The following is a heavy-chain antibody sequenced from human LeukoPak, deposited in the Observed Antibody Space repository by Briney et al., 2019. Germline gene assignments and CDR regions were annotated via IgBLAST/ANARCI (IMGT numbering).Heavy chain of an antibody. CDR2: IYPGDSDT. CDR3: ARYRSGTYYFDY. D-gene: IGHD3-10*01. Sequence: GESLKISCQGSGYRLSSYWIGWVRQMPGKGLEWMGIIYPGDSDTRYSPSFEGQVTISADKSISTAYLQWSSLKASDTAMYYCARYRSGTYYFDYWGQGTLVTVSS. CDR1: GYRLSSYW. J-gene: IGHJ4*02. V-gene: IGHV5-51*01.